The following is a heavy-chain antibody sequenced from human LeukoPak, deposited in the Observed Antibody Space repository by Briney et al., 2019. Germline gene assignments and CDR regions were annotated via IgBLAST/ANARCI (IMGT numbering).Heavy chain of an antibody. CDR3: ARGPLPYYYYSSGYTPYYFDY. Sequence: SVKVSCKASGGTFTSYAISWVRQAPGPGLEWMGGIIPIFGTANYAQKIQGRVTITSDESTSTAYMELSSLRSEDTAVYYCARGPLPYYYYSSGYTPYYFDYWCQGTVVIV. CDR1: GGTFTSYA. V-gene: IGHV1-69*13. J-gene: IGHJ4*02. D-gene: IGHD3-22*01. CDR2: IIPIFGTA.